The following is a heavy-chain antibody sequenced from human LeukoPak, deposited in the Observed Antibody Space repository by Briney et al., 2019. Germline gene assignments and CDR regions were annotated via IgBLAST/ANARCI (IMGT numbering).Heavy chain of an antibody. Sequence: PSETLSLTCAVYGGSFSGYYWSWIRQPPGKGLEWIGEINHSGSTNYNPSLKSRVTISVDTSKNQFSLKLSSVTAADTAVYYCAGSAAADYWGQGTLVTVSS. CDR1: GGSFSGYY. V-gene: IGHV4-34*01. J-gene: IGHJ4*02. D-gene: IGHD6-13*01. CDR2: INHSGST. CDR3: AGSAAADY.